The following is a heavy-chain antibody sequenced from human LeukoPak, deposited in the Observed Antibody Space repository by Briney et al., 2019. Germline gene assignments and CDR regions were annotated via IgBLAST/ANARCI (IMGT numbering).Heavy chain of an antibody. V-gene: IGHV3-23*01. Sequence: ETLSLTCTVSGYSISRGYYWGWIRQPPGKGLEWVSGISGSGGSTYYADSVKGRFTISRDNSKKTLYLQMNSLRAEDTAVYYCAKGPVVTFDIWGQGTMVTVSS. D-gene: IGHD2-15*01. CDR3: AKGPVVTFDI. CDR1: GYSISRGYY. J-gene: IGHJ3*02. CDR2: ISGSGGST.